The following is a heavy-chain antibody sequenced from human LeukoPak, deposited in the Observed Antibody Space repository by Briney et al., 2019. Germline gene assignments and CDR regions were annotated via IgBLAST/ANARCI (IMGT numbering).Heavy chain of an antibody. CDR1: GYTFTSYG. CDR3: ARAWGCSGGSCHTNWFDP. Sequence: GASVKVSCKASGYTFTSYGISWVRQAPGQGLEWMGWISAYNGNTNYAQKLQGRVTMTTDTSTSTAYMELRSLRSDDTAVYYCARAWGCSGGSCHTNWFDPWGQGTLVTVSS. CDR2: ISAYNGNT. J-gene: IGHJ5*02. V-gene: IGHV1-18*01. D-gene: IGHD2-15*01.